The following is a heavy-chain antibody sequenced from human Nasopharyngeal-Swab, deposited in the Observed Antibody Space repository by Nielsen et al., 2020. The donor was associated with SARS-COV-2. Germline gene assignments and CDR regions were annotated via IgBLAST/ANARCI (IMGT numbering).Heavy chain of an antibody. CDR1: GGSISSSSYY. CDR2: IYYTGIT. CDR3: ARGFDY. Sequence: SETLSLTCTVSGGSISSSSYYWGWIRQPPGKGLEWIGSIYYTGITYYNPSLKSRVTISVDTSKNQFSLRLSSVTAADTAVYYCARGFDYWGQGTLVTVSS. J-gene: IGHJ4*02. V-gene: IGHV4-39*07.